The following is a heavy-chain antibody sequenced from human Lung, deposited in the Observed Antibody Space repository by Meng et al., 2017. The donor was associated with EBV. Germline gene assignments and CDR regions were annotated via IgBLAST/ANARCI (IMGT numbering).Heavy chain of an antibody. D-gene: IGHD6-19*01. V-gene: IGHV7-4-1*01. Sequence: VLLGQSGSELKKPGDSVKVSCQAAGYTFTSSSMNWVRHAPGQGLEWMGWININTGNPTYAQGFTGRFVFSLDTSVSTAYLQIDSLRADDTAVYYCARGNGWRFNYWGQGTLVTVSS. CDR3: ARGNGWRFNY. J-gene: IGHJ4*02. CDR2: ININTGNP. CDR1: GYTFTSSS.